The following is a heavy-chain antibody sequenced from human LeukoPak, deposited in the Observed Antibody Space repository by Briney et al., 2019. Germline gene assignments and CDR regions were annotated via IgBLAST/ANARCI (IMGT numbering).Heavy chain of an antibody. J-gene: IGHJ5*02. Sequence: SETLSLTCTVSGGSISSYYWSWIRQPPGKGLEWIGYIYYSGSTNYNPSLKSRVTISVDTSKNQFSLKLSSVTAADTAVYYCAGIALTGGDCFDPWGQGTLVTVSS. D-gene: IGHD6-19*01. CDR3: AGIALTGGDCFDP. CDR2: IYYSGST. CDR1: GGSISSYY. V-gene: IGHV4-59*01.